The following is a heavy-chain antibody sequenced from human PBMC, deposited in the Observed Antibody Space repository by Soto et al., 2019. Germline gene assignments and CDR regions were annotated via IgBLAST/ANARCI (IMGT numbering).Heavy chain of an antibody. J-gene: IGHJ5*02. V-gene: IGHV2-5*02. D-gene: IGHD3-10*01. CDR2: IYWDDDK. Sequence: QITLKESGPPLVKATQTLTLTCTFSGFSLTTSGVGVGWIRQPPGKALECLAVIYWDDDKRYSPSLKSRLTITKDTSKNQVVLTMTNTDPVDTVTYYCAHLLSGSCPKSWGQGTLVSVSS. CDR3: AHLLSGSCPKS. CDR1: GFSLTTSGVG.